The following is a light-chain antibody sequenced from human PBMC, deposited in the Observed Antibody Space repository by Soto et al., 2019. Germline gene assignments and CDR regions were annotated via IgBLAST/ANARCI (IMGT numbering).Light chain of an antibody. J-gene: IGLJ1*01. Sequence: QSVLTQPASVSGSPGQSITISCTGTGSDVGGYNSVSWYQQHPGKAPKLMIYEVSNRPSGVSNRFSGSKSGNTASLTISGLQAEDEADYYCSSYTTSSTLLYVFGTGTKLTVL. CDR3: SSYTTSSTLLYV. CDR1: GSDVGGYNS. CDR2: EVS. V-gene: IGLV2-14*01.